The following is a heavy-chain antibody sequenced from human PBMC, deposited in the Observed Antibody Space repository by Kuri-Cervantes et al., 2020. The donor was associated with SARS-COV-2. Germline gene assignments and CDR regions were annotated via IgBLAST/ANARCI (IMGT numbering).Heavy chain of an antibody. CDR1: GFTFSSYA. V-gene: IGHV3-23*01. J-gene: IGHJ3*02. CDR2: ISGSGGST. CDR3: ARDLNRYSSSCGAFDI. Sequence: GESLKISCAASGFTFSSYAMSWVRQAPGKGLEWVSAISGSGGSTYYADSVKGRFTISRDNSKNTLYLQMNSLRAEDTAVYYCARDLNRYSSSCGAFDIWGQGTMVTVSS. D-gene: IGHD6-13*01.